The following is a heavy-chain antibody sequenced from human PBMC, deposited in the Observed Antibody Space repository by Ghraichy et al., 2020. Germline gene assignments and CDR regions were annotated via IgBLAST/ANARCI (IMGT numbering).Heavy chain of an antibody. J-gene: IGHJ6*02. CDR2: MNPNSGNT. CDR3: ARGQKNYDFWSGYYGLINYYYYSGIDV. Sequence: ASVKVSCKASGYTFTSYDINWVRQATGQGLEWMGWMNPNSGNTGYAQKFQGRVTMTRNTSISTAYMELSSLRSEDTAVYYCARGQKNYDFWSGYYGLINYYYYSGIDVWPQGTTVSVSS. D-gene: IGHD3-3*01. CDR1: GYTFTSYD. V-gene: IGHV1-8*01.